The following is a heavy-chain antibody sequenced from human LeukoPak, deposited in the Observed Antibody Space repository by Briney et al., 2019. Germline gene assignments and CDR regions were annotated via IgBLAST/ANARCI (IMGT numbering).Heavy chain of an antibody. CDR3: ARGSYFWQISGFDY. D-gene: IGHD1-26*01. Sequence: QAGGSLRLSCAASGFTFSSYAIHWVRQAPGKGLEWVAVISYDGSNISYADSVKGRFTISRDNSKNTLYLQMNSLRDEDTAVYYCARGSYFWQISGFDYWGQGTLVTVSS. CDR2: ISYDGSNI. V-gene: IGHV3-30-3*01. CDR1: GFTFSSYA. J-gene: IGHJ4*02.